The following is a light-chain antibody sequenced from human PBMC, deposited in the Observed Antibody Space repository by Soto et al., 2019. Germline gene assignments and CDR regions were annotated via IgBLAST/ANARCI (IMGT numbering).Light chain of an antibody. CDR3: QQYGSSPPYT. CDR1: QIVSTSY. CDR2: GAS. J-gene: IGKJ2*01. Sequence: ELVLTQSPVTLSLSPGERATLSCRASQIVSTSYLAWYQQKPGQAPRLVMYGASSRATGIPDRFSGSGSGTDFTLTISRLEPEDFAVYYCQQYGSSPPYTFGQGTKLEIK. V-gene: IGKV3-20*01.